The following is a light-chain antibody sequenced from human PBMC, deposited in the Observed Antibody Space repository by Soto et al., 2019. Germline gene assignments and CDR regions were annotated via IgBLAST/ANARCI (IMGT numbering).Light chain of an antibody. V-gene: IGKV3-11*01. Sequence: EIVLTQSPAILSLSPGERATLSCRASQSVSTYLAWYQQKPGQAPRLLIYDASNRATGIPARFIGSGSGTDFTITIGGLEPEDSAVYYCQQRINWPLTSGGGTKVDIK. J-gene: IGKJ4*01. CDR2: DAS. CDR1: QSVSTY. CDR3: QQRINWPLT.